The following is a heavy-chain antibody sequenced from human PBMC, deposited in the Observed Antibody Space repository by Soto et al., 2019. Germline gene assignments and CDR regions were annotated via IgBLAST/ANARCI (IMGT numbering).Heavy chain of an antibody. CDR1: GGTFSSYT. D-gene: IGHD5-12*01. CDR3: ARGNHRWLQLWYFDL. V-gene: IGHV1-69*12. J-gene: IGHJ2*01. Sequence: QVQLVQSGAEVKKPGSSVTVSCKASGGTFSSYTISWVRQAPGQGLEWMGGIIPIFGTANYAQKFQGRVTITADESTSTAYMELSSVRSEDTGVYYCARGNHRWLQLWYFDLWGRGTLVPVSS. CDR2: IIPIFGTA.